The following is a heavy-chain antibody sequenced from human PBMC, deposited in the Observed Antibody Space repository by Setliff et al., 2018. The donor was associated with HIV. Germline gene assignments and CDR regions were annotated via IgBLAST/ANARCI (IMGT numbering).Heavy chain of an antibody. D-gene: IGHD3-16*01. CDR3: ATERAGPWGNYNYYYMDV. CDR1: GYTLTELS. CDR2: FDPEDGET. Sequence: GASVKVSCKVSGYTLTELSMHWVRQAPGKGLEWMGGFDPEDGETMYAQKFQGRLTMTEDTSTDTAYMELSSLKSEDTAVYYCATERAGPWGNYNYYYMDVWGRGTTVTVSS. J-gene: IGHJ6*03. V-gene: IGHV1-24*01.